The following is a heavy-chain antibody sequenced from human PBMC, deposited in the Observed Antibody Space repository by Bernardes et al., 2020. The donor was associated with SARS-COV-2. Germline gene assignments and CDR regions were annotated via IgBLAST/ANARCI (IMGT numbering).Heavy chain of an antibody. CDR2: IYYSGST. Sequence: SETLSLTCTVSGGSISSSSYYWGWIRQPPGKGLEWIGSIYYSGSTYYNPSLKSRVTISVDTSKNQFSLKLSSVTAADTAVYYCARRPRDFWSGNNWFDPWGQGTLVTVSS. CDR3: ARRPRDFWSGNNWFDP. J-gene: IGHJ5*02. CDR1: GGSISSSSYY. V-gene: IGHV4-39*01. D-gene: IGHD3-3*01.